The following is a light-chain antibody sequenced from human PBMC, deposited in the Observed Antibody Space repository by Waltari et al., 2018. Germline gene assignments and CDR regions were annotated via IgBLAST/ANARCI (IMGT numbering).Light chain of an antibody. J-gene: IGKJ2*01. Sequence: IVLPQSLPPLFLPPGAAATLPCRASQSVGTYLAWYQQKPGQAPRLLIYDASNRPTGIPDRFRGSGSGTDFTLTISILEPEDFALYSCQQRSSWTPHTFGQGARLEIK. CDR1: QSVGTY. CDR3: QQRSSWTPHT. V-gene: IGKV3-11*01. CDR2: DAS.